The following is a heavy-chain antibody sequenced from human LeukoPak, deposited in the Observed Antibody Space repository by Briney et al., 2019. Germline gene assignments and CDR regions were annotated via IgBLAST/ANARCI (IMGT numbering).Heavy chain of an antibody. CDR3: ARPLRGAAAGPDFDY. J-gene: IGHJ4*02. Sequence: SETLPLTCTVSGGSISSSSYYWGWIRRPPGKGLEWIGSIYYSGSTYYNPSLKSRVTISVDTSKNQFSLKLSSVTAADTAVYYCARPLRGAAAGPDFDYWGQGTLVTVSS. CDR1: GGSISSSSYY. V-gene: IGHV4-39*01. CDR2: IYYSGST. D-gene: IGHD6-13*01.